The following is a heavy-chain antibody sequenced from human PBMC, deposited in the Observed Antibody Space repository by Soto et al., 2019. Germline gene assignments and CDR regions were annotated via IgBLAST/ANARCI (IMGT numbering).Heavy chain of an antibody. CDR1: GYSFTSLD. CDR3: ARGVTAGVDY. D-gene: IGHD1-26*01. CDR2: MQPSSGRT. J-gene: IGHJ4*02. V-gene: IGHV1-8*01. Sequence: QVQLVQSGAEVREPGASVKVSCKASGYSFTSLDINWVRQTTGHGREWMGWMQPSSGRTGYAQKFQGRVTMTRDTSINTAYMELSSLTSDDTAFYYCARGVTAGVDYWGQGTLVTVSS.